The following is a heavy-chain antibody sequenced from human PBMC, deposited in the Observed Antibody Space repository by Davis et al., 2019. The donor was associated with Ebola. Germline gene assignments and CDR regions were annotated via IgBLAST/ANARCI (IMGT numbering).Heavy chain of an antibody. V-gene: IGHV3-21*01. J-gene: IGHJ4*02. Sequence: PGGSLRLSCAASGFTFSSYSMNWVRQAPAKGLEWVSSISSSSSYIYYADSVKGRFTFSRDNAKNSLYLQMNSLRAEDTAVYYCARDRYCSGGSCYLDYWGQGTLVTVSS. CDR1: GFTFSSYS. CDR2: ISSSSSYI. D-gene: IGHD2-15*01. CDR3: ARDRYCSGGSCYLDY.